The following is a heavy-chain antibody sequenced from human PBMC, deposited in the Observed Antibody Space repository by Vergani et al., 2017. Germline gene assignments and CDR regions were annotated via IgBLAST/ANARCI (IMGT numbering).Heavy chain of an antibody. V-gene: IGHV3-30*18. CDR3: AKVIVRRRAVALGY. Sequence: QVQLVESGGGVVQPGRSLRLSCAASGFTFSSYCMHWVRQAPGKGLEWVAVISYDGSNKYYADSVKGRFTISRDNSKNTLSLQVNSLRAEDTAVYYCAKVIVRRRAVALGYWGQGTLVTVSS. J-gene: IGHJ4*02. D-gene: IGHD6-19*01. CDR2: ISYDGSNK. CDR1: GFTFSSYC.